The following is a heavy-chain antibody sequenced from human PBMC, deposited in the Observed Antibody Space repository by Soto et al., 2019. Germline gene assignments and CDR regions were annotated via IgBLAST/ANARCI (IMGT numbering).Heavy chain of an antibody. J-gene: IGHJ1*01. CDR2: ISAYNGNT. D-gene: IGHD2-2*01. V-gene: IGHV1-18*01. CDR1: GYTFTSYG. CDR3: ARAPAGGYCSSPSCDAEYFQH. Sequence: ASVKVSCKDPGYTFTSYGISWVRQAPGQGLEWMGWISAYNGNTNYAQKLQGRVTKTTDTSTSTAYMELRSLRSDDTAVYYCARAPAGGYCSSPSCDAEYFQHWGQGTLVTVSS.